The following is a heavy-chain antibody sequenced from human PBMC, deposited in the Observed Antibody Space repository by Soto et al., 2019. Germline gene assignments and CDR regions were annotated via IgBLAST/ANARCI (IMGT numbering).Heavy chain of an antibody. CDR3: ARDIGRTHGVCYSCGKYYFDY. CDR1: GYTFTSYY. V-gene: IGHV1-46*01. J-gene: IGHJ4*02. D-gene: IGHD2-8*01. Sequence: ASVKVSCKASGYTFTSYYMHWVRQAPGQGLEWMGIINPSGGSTSYAQKFQGRVTMTRDTSTSTVYMELSSLRSEDTAVYYCARDIGRTHGVCYSCGKYYFDYWGQGTLVTVSS. CDR2: INPSGGST.